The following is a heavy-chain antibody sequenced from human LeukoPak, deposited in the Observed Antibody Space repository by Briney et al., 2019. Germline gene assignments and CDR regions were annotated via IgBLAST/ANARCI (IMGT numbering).Heavy chain of an antibody. V-gene: IGHV3-21*01. CDR3: ARDPFGGNWNTEGFDY. J-gene: IGHJ4*02. CDR2: ITSSSSYI. D-gene: IGHD1/OR15-1a*01. Sequence: PGGSLRLSCAASGFTFSSYSMNWVRQAPGKGLEWVSSITSSSSYIYYADSVKGRFTISRDNAKNSPHLQMNSLRAEDTAVYYCARDPFGGNWNTEGFDYWGQGTLVTVSS. CDR1: GFTFSSYS.